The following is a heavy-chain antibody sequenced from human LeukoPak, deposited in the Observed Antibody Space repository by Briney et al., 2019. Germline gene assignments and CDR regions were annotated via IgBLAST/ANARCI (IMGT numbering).Heavy chain of an antibody. Sequence: GGSLRLSCAASGFTFSSYSMNWVRQAPGKGLEWVSSISSSSSYIYYADSVKGRFTISRDNSKNTLYLQMNSLRAEDTAVYYCARASRTNWFDPWGQGTLVTVSS. CDR2: ISSSSSYI. J-gene: IGHJ5*02. CDR1: GFTFSSYS. V-gene: IGHV3-21*01. CDR3: ARASRTNWFDP.